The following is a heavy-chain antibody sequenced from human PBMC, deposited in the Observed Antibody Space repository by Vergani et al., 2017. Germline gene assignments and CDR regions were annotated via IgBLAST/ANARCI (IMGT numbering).Heavy chain of an antibody. V-gene: IGHV1-69*08. Sequence: QVQLVQSGAEVKKPGSSVKVSCKASGGTFSSYTISWVRQAPGQGLEWMGRIIPILGIANYAQKFQGRVTITADKSTSTAYMELSSLRSEDTAVYYFARDSVASAAFDIWGQGTMVTVSS. D-gene: IGHD6-19*01. CDR1: GGTFSSYT. CDR2: IIPILGIA. CDR3: ARDSVASAAFDI. J-gene: IGHJ3*02.